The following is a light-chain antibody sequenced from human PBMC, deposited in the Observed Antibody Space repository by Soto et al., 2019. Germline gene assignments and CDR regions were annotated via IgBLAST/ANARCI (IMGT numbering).Light chain of an antibody. CDR1: SSDVGAYNS. CDR2: EVN. V-gene: IGLV2-14*01. Sequence: QSALTQPASVSGSPGQSITISCTGTSSDVGAYNSVSWYQQHPGKAPKLMIYEVNNRPSGVSNRFSGSKSGNTASLTISGLQAEDEADYYCSSFTTTSTYVLGTGTKVTVL. CDR3: SSFTTTSTYV. J-gene: IGLJ1*01.